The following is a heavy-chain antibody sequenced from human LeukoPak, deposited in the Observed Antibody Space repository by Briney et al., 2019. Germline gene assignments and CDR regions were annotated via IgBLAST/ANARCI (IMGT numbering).Heavy chain of an antibody. Sequence: GGSLRLSCAASGFTFSSYAMSWVRQAPGKGLEWVSAISGSGGSTYYADSVKGRFTISRDNSKNTLYLQMNSLRAEDTAVYYWARNYGGNSSGPRHYYYYMDVWGKGTTVTVSS. V-gene: IGHV3-23*01. CDR2: ISGSGGST. CDR1: GFTFSSYA. D-gene: IGHD4-23*01. J-gene: IGHJ6*03. CDR3: ARNYGGNSSGPRHYYYYMDV.